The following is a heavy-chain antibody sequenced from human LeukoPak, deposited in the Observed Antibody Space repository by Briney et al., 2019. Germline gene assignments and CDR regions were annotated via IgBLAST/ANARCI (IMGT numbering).Heavy chain of an antibody. CDR3: ARGANYYDLYGMDV. CDR2: ISGSGGST. Sequence: GGSLRLSCAASGFTFSSYAMSWVRQAPEKGLEWVSAISGSGGSTYYADSVKGRFTISRDNSKNTLYLQMNSLRAEDTAVYYCARGANYYDLYGMDVWGQGTTVTVSS. V-gene: IGHV3-23*01. CDR1: GFTFSSYA. J-gene: IGHJ6*02.